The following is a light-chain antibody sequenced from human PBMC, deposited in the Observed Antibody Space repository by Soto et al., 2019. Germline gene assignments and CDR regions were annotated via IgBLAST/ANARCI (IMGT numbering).Light chain of an antibody. CDR2: DND. J-gene: IGLJ3*02. CDR3: GTWDSSLSGGAL. V-gene: IGLV1-51*01. CDR1: SSDIGNNY. Sequence: QSVLTQPPSVSAAPGQKVTISCSGSSSDIGNNYVSWYQQLPGTAPKLLIYDNDKRPSGIPDRFSGSKSGTSATLGIAGLQTGDEADYYCGTWDSSLSGGALFGGGTKVTVL.